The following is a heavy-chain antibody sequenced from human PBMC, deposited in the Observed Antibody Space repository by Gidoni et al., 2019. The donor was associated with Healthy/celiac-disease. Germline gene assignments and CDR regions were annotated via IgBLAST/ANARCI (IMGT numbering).Heavy chain of an antibody. V-gene: IGHV3-30*02. D-gene: IGHD6-13*01. J-gene: IGHJ6*03. CDR2: IRYDGSNK. CDR3: AKDRIAAADYYYYMDV. CDR1: GFTFSSYG. Sequence: QVQLVESGGGVVQPGGSLRLSCAASGFTFSSYGMHWVRQAPGKGLEWVAFIRYDGSNKYYADSVKGRFTISRDNSKNTLYLQMNSLRAEDTAVYYCAKDRIAAADYYYYMDVWGKGTTVTVSS.